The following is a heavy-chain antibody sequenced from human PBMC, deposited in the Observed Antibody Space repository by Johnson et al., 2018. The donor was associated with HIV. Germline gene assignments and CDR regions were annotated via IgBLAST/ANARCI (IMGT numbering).Heavy chain of an antibody. V-gene: IGHV3-13*01. CDR2: IGTAGDA. CDR1: GFTFSSYD. Sequence: VQLVESGGGVVQPGGSLILSCAASGFTFSSYDMHWVCQTTGKGLEWVSAIGTAGDAYYPGSVKGRFTISRENAKNSLYLQMNSLRAGDTAVYYCARALARLDAFDIWGQGTMVTVSS. J-gene: IGHJ3*02. CDR3: ARALARLDAFDI.